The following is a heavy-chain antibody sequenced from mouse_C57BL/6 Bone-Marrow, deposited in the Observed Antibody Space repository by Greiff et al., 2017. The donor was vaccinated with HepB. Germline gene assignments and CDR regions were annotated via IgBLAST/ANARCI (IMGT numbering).Heavy chain of an antibody. J-gene: IGHJ4*01. Sequence: DVKLVESGGGLVQPKGSLKLSCAASGFSFNTYAMNWVRQAPGKGLEWVARIRSKSNNYATYYADSVKDRFTISRDDSESMLYLQMNNLKTEDTAMYYCVRQGYYGSSSYAMDYWGQGTSVTVSS. CDR3: VRQGYYGSSSYAMDY. D-gene: IGHD1-1*01. CDR2: IRSKSNNYAT. V-gene: IGHV10-1*01. CDR1: GFSFNTYA.